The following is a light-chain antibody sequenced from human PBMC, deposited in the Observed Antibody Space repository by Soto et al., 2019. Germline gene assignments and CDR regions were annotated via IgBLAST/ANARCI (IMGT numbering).Light chain of an antibody. CDR2: DVT. CDR3: SSYRRVSTYV. V-gene: IGLV2-14*01. CDR1: SSDVGGYNY. Sequence: QSALPQAASGSGFPGEAIPLSYTGTSSDVGGYNYVSWYQQYPGKVPRLMIYDVTNRPSGVSNRFSGSKSGNTASLTISGLQAEDEADYYCSSYRRVSTYVFGTGTKVTVL. J-gene: IGLJ1*01.